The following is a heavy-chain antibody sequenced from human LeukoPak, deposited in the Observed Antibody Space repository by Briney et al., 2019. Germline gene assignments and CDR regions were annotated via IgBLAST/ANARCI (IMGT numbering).Heavy chain of an antibody. D-gene: IGHD4-17*01. Sequence: ASVKVSCKASGYTFTSYGISWVRQAPGQGLEWMGWINPNSGGTNYAQKFQGWVTMTRDTSISTAYMELSRLRSDDTAVYYCARDGYGDQLFDYWGQGTLVTVSS. V-gene: IGHV1-2*04. J-gene: IGHJ4*02. CDR2: INPNSGGT. CDR1: GYTFTSYG. CDR3: ARDGYGDQLFDY.